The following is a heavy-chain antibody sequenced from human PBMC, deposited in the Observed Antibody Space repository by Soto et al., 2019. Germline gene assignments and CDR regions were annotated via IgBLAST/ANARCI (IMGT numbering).Heavy chain of an antibody. D-gene: IGHD1-1*01. J-gene: IGHJ6*02. Sequence: QVQLVESGGGVVQPGRSLRLSCAASGFTFSSYAMHWVRQAPGKGLEWVAVISYDGSNKYYADSVKGRFTISRDNSKNTLYLQMNSLRAEDTAVYYCARDLWVTTEISDFYYYYGMDVWGQGTTVTVSS. CDR1: GFTFSSYA. CDR3: ARDLWVTTEISDFYYYYGMDV. CDR2: ISYDGSNK. V-gene: IGHV3-30-3*01.